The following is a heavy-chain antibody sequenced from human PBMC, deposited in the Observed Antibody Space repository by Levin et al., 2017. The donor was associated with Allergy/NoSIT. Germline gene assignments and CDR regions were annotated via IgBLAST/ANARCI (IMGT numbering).Heavy chain of an antibody. J-gene: IGHJ4*02. V-gene: IGHV3-21*01. Sequence: NPGGSLRLSCAASGFTFSSYSMNWVRQAPGKGLEWVSSISSSSSYIYYADSVKGRFTISRDNAKNSLYLQMNSLRAEDTAVYYCARDYWLMVRGVTTSFDYWGQGTLVTVSS. CDR1: GFTFSSYS. CDR2: ISSSSSYI. D-gene: IGHD3-10*01. CDR3: ARDYWLMVRGVTTSFDY.